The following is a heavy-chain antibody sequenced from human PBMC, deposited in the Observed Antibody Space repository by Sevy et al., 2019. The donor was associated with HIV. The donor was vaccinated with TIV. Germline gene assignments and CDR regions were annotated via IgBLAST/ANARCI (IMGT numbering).Heavy chain of an antibody. V-gene: IGHV3-30-3*01. Sequence: GGSVRLSCAASGFTFSNYAMHWVRQAPGKGLEWVAVISYDGSNKYYADSVRGRFTISRDSSKNTLYLQMNSLRPEDTAVYYCARDLEVYGGWEQTSQGMDVWGQGTTVTVSS. CDR1: GFTFSNYA. CDR2: ISYDGSNK. CDR3: ARDLEVYGGWEQTSQGMDV. D-gene: IGHD1-26*01. J-gene: IGHJ6*02.